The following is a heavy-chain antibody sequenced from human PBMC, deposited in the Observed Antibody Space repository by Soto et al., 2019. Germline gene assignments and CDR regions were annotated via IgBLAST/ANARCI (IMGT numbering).Heavy chain of an antibody. Sequence: ASVKVSCKASGYTFTGYYVHWVRQAPGQGLEWMGWINPNSGDTNYAQKFQGRVTMTRDTSISTAYMELSRRRSDDTAMYYCASGGAAGAFFDCWGQGALVTVSS. CDR2: INPNSGDT. J-gene: IGHJ4*02. CDR3: ASGGAAGAFFDC. D-gene: IGHD3-10*01. CDR1: GYTFTGYY. V-gene: IGHV1-2*02.